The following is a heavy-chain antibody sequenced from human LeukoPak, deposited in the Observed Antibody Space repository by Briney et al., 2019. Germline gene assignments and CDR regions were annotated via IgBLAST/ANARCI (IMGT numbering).Heavy chain of an antibody. CDR3: ARRRGKWDVNWFDP. Sequence: SETLSLTCAVYGASLNGYYWSWIRQSRGKGLEWIGEINHSGTFNCNPSLESRVAMSVDTSKNQFALKLTSVTAADTAVYYCARRRGKWDVNWFDPWGPGTLVTVSS. CDR1: GASLNGYY. CDR2: INHSGTF. D-gene: IGHD1-26*01. V-gene: IGHV4-34*01. J-gene: IGHJ5*02.